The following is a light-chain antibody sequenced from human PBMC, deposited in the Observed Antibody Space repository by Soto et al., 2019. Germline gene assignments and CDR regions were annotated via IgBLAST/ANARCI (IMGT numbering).Light chain of an antibody. CDR1: ETVSSY. CDR3: HQRQSWPRA. J-gene: IGKJ1*01. V-gene: IGKV3-11*01. CDR2: DAS. Sequence: DIVFTQSPVTLSLSPGDRARLSCRASETVSSYFLWYHKKPGQDPRILIYDASERATGIPARFSASGTGTDFTLTISEVQPEDFAVYYCHQRQSWPRAFGQGTKVDIK.